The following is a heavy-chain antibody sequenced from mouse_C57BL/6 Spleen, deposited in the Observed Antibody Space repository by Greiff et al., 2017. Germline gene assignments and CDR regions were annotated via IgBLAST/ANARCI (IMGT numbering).Heavy chain of an antibody. Sequence: QVQLKQSGAVLAKPGASVKMSCKTSGYTFTSYWMHWVKQRPGQGLEWIGMIHPRNGSTNYNEKFKSKAKLTVDKSASTAYMQLSSLTTEDSAVYYCTRERGNNVDSNSLDYWGQGTTRTVSS. V-gene: IGHV1-64*01. D-gene: IGHD2-1*01. CDR3: TRERGNNVDSNSLDY. CDR2: IHPRNGST. J-gene: IGHJ4*01. CDR1: GYTFTSYW.